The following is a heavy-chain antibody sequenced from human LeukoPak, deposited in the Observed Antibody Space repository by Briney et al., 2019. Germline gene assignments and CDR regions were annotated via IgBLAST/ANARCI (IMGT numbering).Heavy chain of an antibody. Sequence: GASVKVSCKASGYTFTSYDINWVRQATGQGLEWMGWMNPNSGNTGYAQKFQGRVTMTRNTSISTAYMELRSLRSEDTAVYYCARRSPYRVRGPLGIWFDPWGQGALVTVSS. CDR1: GYTFTSYD. J-gene: IGHJ5*02. D-gene: IGHD3-10*01. CDR3: ARRSPYRVRGPLGIWFDP. V-gene: IGHV1-8*01. CDR2: MNPNSGNT.